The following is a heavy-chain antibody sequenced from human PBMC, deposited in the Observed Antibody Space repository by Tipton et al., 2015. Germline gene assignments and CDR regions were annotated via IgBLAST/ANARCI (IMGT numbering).Heavy chain of an antibody. J-gene: IGHJ5*02. V-gene: IGHV1-18*01. CDR3: ARDSEQQLVLESNWFDP. Sequence: QLVQSGAEVKKPGSSVKVSCKASGGTFSTYAISWVRQAPGQGLEWMGWINGYNAKTNYKQKFQGRVTMTTDTSTSTAYMELRSLRSDDTAVYYCARDSEQQLVLESNWFDPWGQGTLVTVSS. D-gene: IGHD6-13*01. CDR2: INGYNAKT. CDR1: GGTFSTYA.